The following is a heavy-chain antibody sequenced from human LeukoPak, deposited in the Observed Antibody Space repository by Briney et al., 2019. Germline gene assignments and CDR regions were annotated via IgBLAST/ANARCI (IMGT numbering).Heavy chain of an antibody. J-gene: IGHJ4*02. V-gene: IGHV4-39*07. D-gene: IGHD4-17*01. Sequence: SETLSLTCTVSGGSISSSSYYWGWIRQPPGKGLEWIGSIYYSGSTYYNPSLKSRVTISVDTSKNQFSLKLSSVTAADTAVYYCARFLRSYEGAGHWGQGTLVTVSS. CDR1: GGSISSSSYY. CDR2: IYYSGST. CDR3: ARFLRSYEGAGH.